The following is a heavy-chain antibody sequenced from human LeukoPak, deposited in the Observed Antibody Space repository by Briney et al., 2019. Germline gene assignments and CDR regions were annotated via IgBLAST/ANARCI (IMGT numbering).Heavy chain of an antibody. V-gene: IGHV3-20*04. CDR2: INWNGGST. J-gene: IGHJ4*02. CDR1: GFTFDDYG. Sequence: GGSLRLSCAASGFTFDDYGMSWVRQAPGKGLEWVSGINWNGGSTGYADSVKGRFTISRDNAKNSLYLQMNSPRAEDTALYYCARYLPEPYSCGWYLRAYYFDYWGQGTLVTVSS. D-gene: IGHD6-19*01. CDR3: ARYLPEPYSCGWYLRAYYFDY.